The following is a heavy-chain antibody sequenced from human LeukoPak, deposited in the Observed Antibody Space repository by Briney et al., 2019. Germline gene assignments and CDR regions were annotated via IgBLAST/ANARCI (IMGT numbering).Heavy chain of an antibody. CDR2: IFYSGNT. J-gene: IGHJ3*02. V-gene: IGHV4-59*08. Sequence: SETLSLTCTVSGGPISDFYWSWIRQSPEKGLEWIGNIFYSGNTNYNPSLRSRVTISVDTSKKQFSLRLSSVTAADTAVYYCARHSDNRVSQIPMAFDIWGQGTLVTVSS. CDR1: GGPISDFY. D-gene: IGHD2-2*02. CDR3: ARHSDNRVSQIPMAFDI.